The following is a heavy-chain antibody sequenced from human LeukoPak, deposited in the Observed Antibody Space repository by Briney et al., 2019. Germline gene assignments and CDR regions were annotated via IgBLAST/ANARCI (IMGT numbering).Heavy chain of an antibody. CDR2: IYYSGNT. J-gene: IGHJ6*02. V-gene: IGHV4-59*01. CDR1: GGSITSYY. Sequence: PSETLSLTCTVSGGSITSYYWSWIRQPPGKGLEWIGFIYYSGNTNYNPSLKSRVSISVDTSKNQFSVKLTSVTAADTAVYYCARTGKNWETGYGTDVWGQGTTVTVSS. CDR3: ARTGKNWETGYGTDV. D-gene: IGHD7-27*01.